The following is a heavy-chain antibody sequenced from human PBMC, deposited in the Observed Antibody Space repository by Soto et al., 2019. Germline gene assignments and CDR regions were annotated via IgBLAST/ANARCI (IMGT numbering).Heavy chain of an antibody. V-gene: IGHV1-8*01. D-gene: IGHD5-12*01. Sequence: ASVKVSCKASGYTFTSYDINWVRQATGQGLEWMGWMNPNSGNTGYAQKFQGRVTMTRNTSISTAYMELSSLRSEDTAVYYCARNSYYSGYNFDYWGQGTLVTVS. CDR3: ARNSYYSGYNFDY. CDR1: GYTFTSYD. J-gene: IGHJ4*02. CDR2: MNPNSGNT.